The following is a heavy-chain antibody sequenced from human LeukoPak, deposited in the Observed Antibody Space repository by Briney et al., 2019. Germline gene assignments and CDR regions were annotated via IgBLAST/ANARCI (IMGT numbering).Heavy chain of an antibody. CDR1: GYTFTGYY. CDR3: ARDENREGRWLQLYAFDI. D-gene: IGHD5-24*01. CDR2: INPNSGGT. V-gene: IGHV1-2*02. J-gene: IGHJ3*02. Sequence: GASVKVSCKASGYTFTGYYMHWVRQAPGQGLEWMGWINPNSGGTNYAQKFQGRVTMTRDTSISTAYMELSRLRSDDTAVYYCARDENREGRWLQLYAFDIWGQGTMVTVSS.